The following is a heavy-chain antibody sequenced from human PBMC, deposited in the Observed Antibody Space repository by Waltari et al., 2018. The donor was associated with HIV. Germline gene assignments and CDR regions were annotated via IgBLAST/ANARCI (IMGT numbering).Heavy chain of an antibody. J-gene: IGHJ6*02. CDR1: GGSISSSSYY. CDR3: ARDGRRGEAGMDV. V-gene: IGHV4-39*07. D-gene: IGHD3-16*01. CDR2: IYYSGST. Sequence: QLQLQESGPGLVKPSETLSLTCTVSGGSISSSSYYWGWIRQPPGKGLEWIGSIYYSGSTYYNPSLKSRVTISVDTSKNQFSLKLSSVTAADTAVYYCARDGRRGEAGMDVWGQGTTVTVSS.